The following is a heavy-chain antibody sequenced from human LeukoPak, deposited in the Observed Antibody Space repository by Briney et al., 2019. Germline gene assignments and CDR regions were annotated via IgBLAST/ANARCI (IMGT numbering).Heavy chain of an antibody. J-gene: IGHJ5*02. CDR3: AREGVRGDADYYDSSGYYYSWFDP. Sequence: ASVTVSCKASGYTFTSYYMHWVRQAPGQGLEWMGIINPSGGSTSYAQKFQGRVTMTRDTSTSTVYMELSSLRSEDTAVYYCAREGVRGDADYYDSSGYYYSWFDPWGQGTLVTVSS. D-gene: IGHD3-22*01. CDR2: INPSGGST. CDR1: GYTFTSYY. V-gene: IGHV1-46*01.